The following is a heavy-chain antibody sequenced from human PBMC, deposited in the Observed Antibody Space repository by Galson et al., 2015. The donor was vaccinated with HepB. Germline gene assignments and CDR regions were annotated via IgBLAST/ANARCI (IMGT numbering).Heavy chain of an antibody. V-gene: IGHV3-23*01. CDR2: ISGSGGST. J-gene: IGHJ4*02. CDR3: AKEIHYYGSGSYFPVDY. D-gene: IGHD3-10*01. CDR1: GFTFSSYA. Sequence: SLRLSCAASGFTFSSYAMSWVRQAPGKGLEWVSAISGSGGSTYYADSVKGRFTISRDNSKNTLYLQMNSLRAEDTAVYYCAKEIHYYGSGSYFPVDYWGQGTLVTVSS.